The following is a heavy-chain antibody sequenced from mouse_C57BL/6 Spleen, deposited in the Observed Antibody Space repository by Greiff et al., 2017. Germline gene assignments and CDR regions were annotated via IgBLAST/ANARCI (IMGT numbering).Heavy chain of an antibody. Sequence: VQLQQSGAELVKPGASVKMSCKASGYTFTSYWITWVKQRPGQGLEWIGDIYPGSGSTNYNEKFKSKATLTVDTSSSTAYMQLSSLTSEDSAVYYCARGYGSREFPYYAMDYWGQGTSVTVSS. D-gene: IGHD1-1*01. CDR2: IYPGSGST. V-gene: IGHV1-55*01. J-gene: IGHJ4*01. CDR1: GYTFTSYW. CDR3: ARGYGSREFPYYAMDY.